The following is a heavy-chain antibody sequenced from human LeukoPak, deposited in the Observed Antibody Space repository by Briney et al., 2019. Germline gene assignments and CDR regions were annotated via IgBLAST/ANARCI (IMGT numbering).Heavy chain of an antibody. CDR1: GXTFSSXA. Sequence: GSLRLXXXXSGXTFSSXAMSWVRQAPGKGLEWVSAISDSGGSTYYTDSVKGRFTISRDNSKNTLYLQMNSLRAEDTAVYYCAKGEKTRPFGGVIDYWGQGTLVTVSS. CDR2: ISDSGGST. D-gene: IGHD3-16*02. CDR3: AKGEKTRPFGGVIDY. V-gene: IGHV3-23*01. J-gene: IGHJ4*02.